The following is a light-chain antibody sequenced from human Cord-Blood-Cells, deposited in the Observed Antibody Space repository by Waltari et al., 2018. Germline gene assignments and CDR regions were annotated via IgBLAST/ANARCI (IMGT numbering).Light chain of an antibody. CDR3: QSYDSSLSGSDVV. V-gene: IGLV1-40*01. CDR1: SSNIGAGYD. Sequence: QSVLTQPPSVSGAPGQRVTIPCTGSSSNIGAGYDVHWYQQLPGTAPKLLTYGNSNRPSGVPDRFSGSKSGTSASLAITGLQAEDEADYYCQSYDSSLSGSDVVFGGGTKLTVL. J-gene: IGLJ2*01. CDR2: GNS.